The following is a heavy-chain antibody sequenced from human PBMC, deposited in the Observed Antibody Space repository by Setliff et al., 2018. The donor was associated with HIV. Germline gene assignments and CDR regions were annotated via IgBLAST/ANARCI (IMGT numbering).Heavy chain of an antibody. CDR2: LNSGGST. D-gene: IGHD1-26*01. CDR3: ARERIRGTFDI. CDR1: TFTVSGNY. Sequence: GSLRLSCAVSTFTVSGNYMSWVRQAPGKGLEWVSVLNSGGSTYHADTVKGRFTISRDNSKNTLYLQMNSLRAEDTAVYYCARERIRGTFDIWGQGTMVTVSS. V-gene: IGHV3-53*05. J-gene: IGHJ3*02.